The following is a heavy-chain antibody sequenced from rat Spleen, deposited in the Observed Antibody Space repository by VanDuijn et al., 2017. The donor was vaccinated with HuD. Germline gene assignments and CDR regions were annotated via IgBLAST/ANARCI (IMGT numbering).Heavy chain of an antibody. J-gene: IGHJ2*01. CDR2: ITNTGGST. D-gene: IGHD1-11*01. Sequence: EVQLVESGGGLVQPGRSLKLSCVASGFTFNNYWMTWIRQAPGQGLEWVASITNTGGSTYYPDSVKGRFTISRDNAKSTLYLQMNSLRSEDTATYYCARLFGGYSGGTYFDYWGQGVMVTVSS. CDR3: ARLFGGYSGGTYFDY. V-gene: IGHV5-31*01. CDR1: GFTFNNYW.